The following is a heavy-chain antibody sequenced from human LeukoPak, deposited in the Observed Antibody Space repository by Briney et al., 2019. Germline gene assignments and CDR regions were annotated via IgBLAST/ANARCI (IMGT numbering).Heavy chain of an antibody. D-gene: IGHD6-13*01. CDR3: ARAVGSSWCRSVFDY. CDR1: GGSISSYY. V-gene: IGHV4-39*07. Sequence: SETLSLTCTVSGGSISSYYWSWIRQPPGKGLEWIGSIYYSGSTYYNPSLKSRVTIPVDTSKNQFSLKLSSVTAADTAVYYCARAVGSSWCRSVFDYWGQGTLVTVSS. CDR2: IYYSGST. J-gene: IGHJ4*02.